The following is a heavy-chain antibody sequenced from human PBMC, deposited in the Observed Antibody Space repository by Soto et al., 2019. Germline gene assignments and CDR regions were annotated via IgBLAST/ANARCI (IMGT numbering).Heavy chain of an antibody. J-gene: IGHJ6*03. Sequence: ASVKVSCKASGYTFTGYYMHWVRQAPGQGLEWMGWINPNSGGTNYAQKFQGWVTMTRDTSISTAYMELSRLRSDDTAVYYCARWGNTYYDILTGYYLINYYYMDVWGKGTTVTVSS. CDR3: ARWGNTYYDILTGYYLINYYYMDV. D-gene: IGHD3-9*01. V-gene: IGHV1-2*04. CDR2: INPNSGGT. CDR1: GYTFTGYY.